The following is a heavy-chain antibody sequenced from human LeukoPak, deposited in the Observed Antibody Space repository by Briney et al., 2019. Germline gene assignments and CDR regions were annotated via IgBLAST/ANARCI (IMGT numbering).Heavy chain of an antibody. CDR2: IYYSGST. V-gene: IGHV4-59*01. Sequence: SETLSLTCTVSGGSISSYYWSWIRQPPGKGLEWIGYIYYSGSTNYNPSLKSRVTISVDTSKNQFSLKLSSVTAVDTAVYYCARGYYDSSGYYPVQLPADYWGQGTLVTVSS. J-gene: IGHJ4*02. CDR1: GGSISSYY. D-gene: IGHD3-22*01. CDR3: ARGYYDSSGYYPVQLPADY.